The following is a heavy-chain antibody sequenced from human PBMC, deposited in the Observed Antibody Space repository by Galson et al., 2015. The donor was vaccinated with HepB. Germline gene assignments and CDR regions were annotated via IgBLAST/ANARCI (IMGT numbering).Heavy chain of an antibody. Sequence: QVQLQESGPGLVKPSETLSLTCTVSGGSISSYYWSWIRQPPGKGLEWIGYIYYSGSTNYNPSLKSRVTISVDTSKNQFSLKLSSVTAADTAVYYCARVAAAAGTYFDYWGQGTLVTVSS. J-gene: IGHJ4*02. V-gene: IGHV4-59*01. CDR1: GGSISSYY. CDR3: ARVAAAAGTYFDY. D-gene: IGHD6-13*01. CDR2: IYYSGST.